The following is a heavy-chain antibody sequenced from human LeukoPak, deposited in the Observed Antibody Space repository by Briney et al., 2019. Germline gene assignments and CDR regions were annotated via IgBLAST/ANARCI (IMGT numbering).Heavy chain of an antibody. CDR2: ISYDGSNK. CDR1: GFTFSSYA. J-gene: IGHJ4*02. D-gene: IGHD6-13*01. V-gene: IGHV3-30-3*01. Sequence: QPGGSLRLSCAASGFTFSSYAMHWVRQAPGKGLEWVAVISYDGSNKYYADSVKGRFTISRDNSKNTLYLQMNSLRAEDTAVYYCAREPRCSSCSHEYWGQGILVTVSS. CDR3: AREPRCSSCSHEY.